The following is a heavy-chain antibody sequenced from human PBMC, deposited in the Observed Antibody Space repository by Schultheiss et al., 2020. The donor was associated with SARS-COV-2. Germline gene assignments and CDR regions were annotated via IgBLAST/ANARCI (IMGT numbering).Heavy chain of an antibody. Sequence: SCKASGYTFTSYYMHWVRQAPGQGLEWMGIINPSGGSTSYAQKFQGRVTMTRDTSTSTAYMELRSLRSDDTAVYYCARGGYCSSTSCYNGNGYYYYGMDVWGQGTTVTVSS. J-gene: IGHJ6*02. CDR2: INPSGGST. V-gene: IGHV1-46*01. CDR1: GYTFTSYY. D-gene: IGHD2-2*02. CDR3: ARGGYCSSTSCYNGNGYYYYGMDV.